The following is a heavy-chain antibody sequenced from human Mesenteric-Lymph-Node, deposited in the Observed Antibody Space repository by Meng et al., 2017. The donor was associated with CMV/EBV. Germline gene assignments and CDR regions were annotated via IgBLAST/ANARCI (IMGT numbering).Heavy chain of an antibody. V-gene: IGHV3-20*03. CDR2: INYAGTST. Sequence: GSLRLSFAGSAFDFDDCGMAWVRRAPGKGLEWVARINYAGTSTFYSDSVKGRFTISRHSAENTVYLEMNRLTADDTALYYCVRDFDKWGQGTLVTVSS. CDR1: AFDFDDCG. J-gene: IGHJ4*02. CDR3: VRDFDK.